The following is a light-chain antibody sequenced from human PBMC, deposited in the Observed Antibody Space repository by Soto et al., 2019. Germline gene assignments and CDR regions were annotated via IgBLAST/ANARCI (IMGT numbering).Light chain of an antibody. CDR3: QQYGSSGT. CDR2: GAS. Sequence: EIVLTQSPGTLALSPCERAALSFRASQSVSNNYLAWYQQKPGQAPRLLIYGASNRATGIPDRFSGSGSGTDFTLTISRLEPEDFAVYYCQQYGSSGTFGQGTKVDI. CDR1: QSVSNNY. J-gene: IGKJ1*01. V-gene: IGKV3-20*01.